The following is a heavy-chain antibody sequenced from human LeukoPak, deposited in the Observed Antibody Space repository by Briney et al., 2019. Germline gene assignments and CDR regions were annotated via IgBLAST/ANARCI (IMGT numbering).Heavy chain of an antibody. CDR2: IEQDGSEK. J-gene: IGHJ4*02. V-gene: IGHV3-7*01. CDR1: GFTFSSYW. CDR3: ARDFSMGYSSSWYVGY. D-gene: IGHD6-13*01. Sequence: GGSLRLSCAASGFTFSSYWMSWVRQAPGKGLEWVANIEQDGSEKYYVDSVKGRFTISRDNAKNSLYLQMNSLRAEDTAVYYCARDFSMGYSSSWYVGYWGQGTLVTVSS.